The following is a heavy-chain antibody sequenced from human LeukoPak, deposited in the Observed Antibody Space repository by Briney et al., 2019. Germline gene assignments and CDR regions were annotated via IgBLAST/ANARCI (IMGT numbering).Heavy chain of an antibody. V-gene: IGHV4-59*01. CDR3: ARVRSAGPLYYYYAMDV. CDR1: GGSISTYY. J-gene: IGHJ6*02. D-gene: IGHD3-16*01. CDR2: IYNSGNT. Sequence: SETLSLTCTVSGGSISTYYWNRIRQSPGKGLEWIGHIYNSGNTDYNPSLKSRVTMSVDTSKNQFSLKLTAVTAADTAVYYCARVRSAGPLYYYYAMDVWGQGTTVTVSS.